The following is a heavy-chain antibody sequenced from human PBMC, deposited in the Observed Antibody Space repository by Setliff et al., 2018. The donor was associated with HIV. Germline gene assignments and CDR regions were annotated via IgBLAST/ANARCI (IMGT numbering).Heavy chain of an antibody. CDR3: ARGGFVVVVAATGKHDY. CDR2: IYHSGST. J-gene: IGHJ4*02. D-gene: IGHD2-15*01. CDR1: GYSISSVSY. Sequence: PSETLSLTCTVSGYSISSVSYWGWIRQPPGKGLEWIGSIYHSGSTYYNPSLKSRVTISVDTSKNQFSLKLSSVTAADTAVYYCARGGFVVVVAATGKHDYWGQGTLVTVS. V-gene: IGHV4-38-2*02.